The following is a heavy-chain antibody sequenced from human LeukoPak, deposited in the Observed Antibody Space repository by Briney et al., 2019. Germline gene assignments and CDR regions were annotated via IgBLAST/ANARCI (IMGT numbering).Heavy chain of an antibody. Sequence: EASVKVSCKASGYTFTSYYMHWVRQAPGQGLEWMGMINPSDGSTNYAQKFQGRVTMTRDTSTSTVYMYLSSLRSEDTAVYHCARGGSTYIMGATKGVDYWGQGTLVTVSS. J-gene: IGHJ4*02. CDR2: INPSDGST. D-gene: IGHD1-26*01. CDR3: ARGGSTYIMGATKGVDY. CDR1: GYTFTSYY. V-gene: IGHV1-46*01.